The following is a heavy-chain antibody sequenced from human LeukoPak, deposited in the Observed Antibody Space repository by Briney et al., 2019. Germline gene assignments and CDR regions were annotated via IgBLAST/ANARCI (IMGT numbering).Heavy chain of an antibody. CDR1: GGSISSSSYY. J-gene: IGHJ3*02. V-gene: IGHV4-39*01. CDR3: ARPPMVYDPSVFDI. CDR2: IYYSGST. Sequence: SETLSLTCTVSGGSISSSSYYWGWIRQPPGKGLEWIGSIYYSGSTYYNPSLKSRVTISVDTSKNQFSLKLSSVTAADTAVYYCARPPMVYDPSVFDIWGQGTMVTVSS. D-gene: IGHD2-8*01.